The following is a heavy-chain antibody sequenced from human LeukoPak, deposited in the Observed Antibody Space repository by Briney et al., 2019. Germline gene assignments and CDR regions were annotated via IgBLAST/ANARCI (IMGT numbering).Heavy chain of an antibody. J-gene: IGHJ4*02. Sequence: GASVKVSCKASGYTFTSYGISWVRQAPGQGLEWMGWISAYNGNTNYAQKFQGRVTMTTDTSTSTAYMELRSLRSDDTAMYYCARGTLYRGWSYYLDFWGQGSQVTVSS. CDR2: ISAYNGNT. V-gene: IGHV1-18*01. CDR1: GYTFTSYG. CDR3: ARGTLYRGWSYYLDF. D-gene: IGHD6-19*01.